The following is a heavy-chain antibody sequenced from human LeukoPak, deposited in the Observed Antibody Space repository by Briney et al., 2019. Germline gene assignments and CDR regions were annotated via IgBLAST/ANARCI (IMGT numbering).Heavy chain of an antibody. D-gene: IGHD3-22*01. V-gene: IGHV4-61*08. J-gene: IGHJ4*02. Sequence: PSETLSLTCTVSGGSIRSVGYYWSWIRQHPGKGLEWIGYIYYSGSTNYNPSLKSRVTISVDTSKNQFSLKLSSVTAADTAVYYCARSMYYYDSSEAYWGQGTLVTVSS. CDR1: GGSIRSVGYY. CDR3: ARSMYYYDSSEAY. CDR2: IYYSGST.